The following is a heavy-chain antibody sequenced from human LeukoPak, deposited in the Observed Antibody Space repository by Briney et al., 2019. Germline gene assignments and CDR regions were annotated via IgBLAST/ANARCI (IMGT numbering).Heavy chain of an antibody. CDR2: IGGRDGST. CDR1: GFTFSSYG. J-gene: IGHJ4*02. CDR3: TKEGYYDGSGYHFVQYYFDC. V-gene: IGHV3-23*01. Sequence: GGSLRLSCAASGFTFSSYGMSWVRQAPGKGLEWVSAIGGRDGSTYYADSVKGRFTISRDNSKNTLYLQMNSLRADDTAVYYCTKEGYYDGSGYHFVQYYFDCWGQGTLVPVSS. D-gene: IGHD3-22*01.